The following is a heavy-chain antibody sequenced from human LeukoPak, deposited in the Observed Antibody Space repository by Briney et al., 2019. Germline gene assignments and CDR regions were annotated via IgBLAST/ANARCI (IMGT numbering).Heavy chain of an antibody. CDR2: INHSGST. V-gene: IGHV4-34*01. CDR1: GGSFSNYY. J-gene: IGHJ5*02. CDR3: ARVLTTVTTGGANWFDP. Sequence: PSETLSLTCAVYGGSFSNYYWSWIRQPPGKGLEWIGEINHSGSTSYNPSLKSRVTISVDTSKNQFSLKLSSVTAADTAVYYCARVLTTVTTGGANWFDPWGQGTLVTVSS. D-gene: IGHD4-17*01.